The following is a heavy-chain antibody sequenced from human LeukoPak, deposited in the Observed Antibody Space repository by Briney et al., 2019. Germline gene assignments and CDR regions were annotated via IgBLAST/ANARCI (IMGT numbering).Heavy chain of an antibody. Sequence: PSETLSLTCAVYGGSFSGYYWSWIRQPPGKGLEWIGEINHSGSTNYNPSLKSRVTISVDTSENQFSLKLSSVTAADTAVYYCARLLHDWFDSWGQGTLVTVSS. CDR1: GGSFSGYY. D-gene: IGHD4-11*01. J-gene: IGHJ5*01. V-gene: IGHV4-34*01. CDR2: INHSGST. CDR3: ARLLHDWFDS.